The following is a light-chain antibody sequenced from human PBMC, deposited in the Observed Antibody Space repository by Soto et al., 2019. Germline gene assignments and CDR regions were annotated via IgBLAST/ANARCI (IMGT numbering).Light chain of an antibody. CDR3: QQYNDWPTIT. CDR1: QSVSSSY. J-gene: IGKJ5*01. CDR2: GAS. V-gene: IGKV3-20*01. Sequence: EIVLTKAPGALSLSPGERATLSCRASQSVSSSYLAWYQQKPGQAPRLLIYGASSRATGIPDRFSGSGAGTEFTLTISSLQSDDFSVYYCQQYNDWPTITFGQGTRLEI.